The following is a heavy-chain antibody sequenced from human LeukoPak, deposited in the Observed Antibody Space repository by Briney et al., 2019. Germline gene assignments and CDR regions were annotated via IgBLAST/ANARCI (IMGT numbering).Heavy chain of an antibody. V-gene: IGHV4-59*08. J-gene: IGHJ5*02. CDR1: GGSISSYY. D-gene: IGHD2-15*01. CDR2: IYYSGST. Sequence: SETLSLTCTVSGGSISSYYWSWIRQPPGKGLEWIGYIYYSGSTNYNPSLKSRVTISVDTSKNQFSLKLSSVTAADTAVYYCARQIQVVVAAPARGWFDPWGQGTLVTVSS. CDR3: ARQIQVVVAAPARGWFDP.